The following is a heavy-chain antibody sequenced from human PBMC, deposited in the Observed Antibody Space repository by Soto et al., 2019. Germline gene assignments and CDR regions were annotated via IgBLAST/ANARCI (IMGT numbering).Heavy chain of an antibody. CDR2: IYYSEST. CDR3: ARVKKYWESSGNWFDP. D-gene: IGHD3-22*01. CDR1: GGSISSGGYY. V-gene: IGHV4-31*03. Sequence: QVQLQESGPGLVKPSQTLSLTCTVSGGSISSGGYYWSWIRQHPGKGLEWIGYIYYSESTYYNPSLKRRVTISVDTSKNQFSLKLSSVTAADTAVYYCARVKKYWESSGNWFDPWGQGTLVTVSS. J-gene: IGHJ5*02.